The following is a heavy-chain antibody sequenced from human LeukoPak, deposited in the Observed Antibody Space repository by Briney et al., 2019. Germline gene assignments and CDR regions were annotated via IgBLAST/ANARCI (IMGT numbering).Heavy chain of an antibody. CDR1: GYTFTGYY. CDR3: ARVFEDIVVVPAAINFDY. CDR2: INPNSGGT. J-gene: IGHJ4*02. Sequence: ASVKVSCKASGYTFTGYYMHWVRQAPGQGLEWMGWINPNSGGTNYAQKFQVRVTMTRDTSISTAYTELSRLRSDDTVVYYCARVFEDIVVVPAAINFDYWGQGTLVTVSS. V-gene: IGHV1-2*02. D-gene: IGHD2-2*02.